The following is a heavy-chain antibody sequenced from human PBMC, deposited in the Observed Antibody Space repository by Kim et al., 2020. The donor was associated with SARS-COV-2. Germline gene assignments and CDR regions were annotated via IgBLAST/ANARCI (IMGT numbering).Heavy chain of an antibody. CDR1: GFTFSSYA. CDR3: AKDSIGGQKYYDFWSGYYAISVNYFDY. D-gene: IGHD3-3*01. V-gene: IGHV3-23*01. CDR2: ISGSGGST. Sequence: GGSLRLSCAASGFTFSSYAMSWVRQAPGKGLEWVSAISGSGGSTYYADSVKGRFTISRDNAKNTLYLQMNSPRAEDTAVYYCAKDSIGGQKYYDFWSGYYAISVNYFDYWGQGTLVTVSS. J-gene: IGHJ4*02.